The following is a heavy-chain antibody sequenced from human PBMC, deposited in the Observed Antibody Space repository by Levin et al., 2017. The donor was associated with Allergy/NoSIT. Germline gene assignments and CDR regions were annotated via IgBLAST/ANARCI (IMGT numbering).Heavy chain of an antibody. V-gene: IGHV4-34*01. D-gene: IGHD6-6*01. CDR3: ARMGQLVGRGFDY. CDR1: GGSFSGYY. CDR2: INHSGST. Sequence: SQTLSLTCAVYGGSFSGYYWSWIRQPPGKGLEWIGEINHSGSTNYNPSLKSRVTISVDTSKNQFSLKLSPVTAAETAVYYCARMGQLVGRGFDYWGQGTLVTVSS. J-gene: IGHJ4*02.